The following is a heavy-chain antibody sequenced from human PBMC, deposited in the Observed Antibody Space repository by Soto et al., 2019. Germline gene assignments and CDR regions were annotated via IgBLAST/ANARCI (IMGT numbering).Heavy chain of an antibody. V-gene: IGHV4-31*03. Sequence: QVQLQESGPGLVKPSQTLSLTCTVSGGSISSGGYYWSWIRQHPGKGLEWIGYIYYSGRTYYNPSLSCRVTISVDTSKNQVSLKLSSVTAADTAVYYCASYHYGSGSYITDAFDIWGQGTMVTVSS. CDR3: ASYHYGSGSYITDAFDI. D-gene: IGHD3-10*01. J-gene: IGHJ3*02. CDR1: GGSISSGGYY. CDR2: IYYSGRT.